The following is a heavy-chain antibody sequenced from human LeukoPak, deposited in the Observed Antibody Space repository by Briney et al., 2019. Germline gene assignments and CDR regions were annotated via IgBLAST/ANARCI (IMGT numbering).Heavy chain of an antibody. CDR3: AREGLQQLAFDY. V-gene: IGHV4-59*12. CDR1: GGSISGYY. Sequence: SETLSLTCTVSGGSISGYYWSWIPQHPGKGLEWIGSIYYSGSTYYNPSLKSRVTISVDTSKNQFSLKLSSVTAADTAVYYCAREGLQQLAFDYWGQGTLVTVSS. D-gene: IGHD6-13*01. CDR2: IYYSGST. J-gene: IGHJ4*02.